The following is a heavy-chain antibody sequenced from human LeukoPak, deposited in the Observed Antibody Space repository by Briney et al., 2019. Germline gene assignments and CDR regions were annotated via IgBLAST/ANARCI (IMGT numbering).Heavy chain of an antibody. J-gene: IGHJ4*02. D-gene: IGHD2-15*01. CDR1: GFTFINYW. CDR2: IWYDGSNK. CDR3: ARDPRRLPLYYFDY. V-gene: IGHV3-33*08. Sequence: GGSLRLSCAASGFTFINYWMSWVRQAPGKGLEWVAVIWYDGSNKYYADSVKGRFTISRDNSKNTLYLQMNSLRAEDTAVYYCARDPRRLPLYYFDYWGQGTLVTVSS.